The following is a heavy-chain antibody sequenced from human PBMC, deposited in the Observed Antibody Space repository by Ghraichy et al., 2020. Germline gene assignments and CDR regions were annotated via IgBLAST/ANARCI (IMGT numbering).Heavy chain of an antibody. CDR1: GGSISGYY. CDR2: VYYSGST. D-gene: IGHD6-19*01. Sequence: SETLSLTCTVSGGSISGYYWSWIRQPPGKGLEWIGYVYYSGSTNYSPSLKTRVTISVDTSKNQFSLKLSSVTAADTAVYYCARRSSGWHFDYWGQGTVVSVSS. J-gene: IGHJ4*02. CDR3: ARRSSGWHFDY. V-gene: IGHV4-59*08.